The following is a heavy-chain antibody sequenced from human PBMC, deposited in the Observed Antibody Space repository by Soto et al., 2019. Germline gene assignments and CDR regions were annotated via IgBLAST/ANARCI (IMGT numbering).Heavy chain of an antibody. Sequence: EVQLVEPGGGLVQPGGSLSLACAASGFTFSSYLMSWVRQAQGKGLAWVANIKQDGSEKYYLDSVKGRFTIARDNAKNSLYLQMNTLRAEDTAVYYCSSSYYCDYAYDYYYYMDVWGKGPTVTVSS. V-gene: IGHV3-7*01. CDR3: SSSYYCDYAYDYYYYMDV. CDR1: GFTFSSYL. D-gene: IGHD4-17*01. J-gene: IGHJ6*03. CDR2: IKQDGSEK.